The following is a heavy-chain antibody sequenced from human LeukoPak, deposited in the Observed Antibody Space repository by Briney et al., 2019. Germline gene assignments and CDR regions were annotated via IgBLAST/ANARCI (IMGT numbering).Heavy chain of an antibody. CDR2: INSDVSST. Sequence: GGSLRLSCAASGFTFSSYGMHWVRQAPGKGLVWVSRINSDVSSTTYADSVKGRFTISRDNAKNTLYLQMNSVRDEDTAVYYCARETGKRGMDVWGQGTTVTVSS. D-gene: IGHD1-1*01. J-gene: IGHJ6*02. CDR1: GFTFSSYG. CDR3: ARETGKRGMDV. V-gene: IGHV3-74*01.